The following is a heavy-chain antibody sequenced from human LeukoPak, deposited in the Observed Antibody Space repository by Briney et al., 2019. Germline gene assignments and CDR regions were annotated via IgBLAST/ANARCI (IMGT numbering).Heavy chain of an antibody. CDR2: MSAGGTST. CDR1: GFTFSSHA. J-gene: IGHJ4*02. V-gene: IGHV3-23*01. Sequence: GGSLRLSCAASGFTFSSHAMSWVRQAPGKGLEWVSGMSAGGTSTYYADSVKGRFTISRDNSKNTLYLHMDSLRAEDTAIYYCAKMRGIVITFGGVIFDSWGQGTLATVSS. D-gene: IGHD3-16*01. CDR3: AKMRGIVITFGGVIFDS.